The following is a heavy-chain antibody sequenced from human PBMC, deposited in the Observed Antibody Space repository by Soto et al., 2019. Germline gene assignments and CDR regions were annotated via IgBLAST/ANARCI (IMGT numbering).Heavy chain of an antibody. CDR2: IIPIFGTA. V-gene: IGHV1-69*13. J-gene: IGHJ3*02. CDR1: GGTFSSYA. Sequence: SVKVSCKASGGTFSSYAISWVRQAPGQGLEWMGGIIPIFGTANYAQKFQGRVTITADESTSTAYMELSSLRSEDTAVYYCARRMDIVVVVAADVAFEIWGQGTMVTVSS. D-gene: IGHD2-15*01. CDR3: ARRMDIVVVVAADVAFEI.